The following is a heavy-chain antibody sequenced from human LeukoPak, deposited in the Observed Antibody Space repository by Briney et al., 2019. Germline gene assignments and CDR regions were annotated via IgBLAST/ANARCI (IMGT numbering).Heavy chain of an antibody. CDR1: GGSISSSSYY. V-gene: IGHV4-39*07. CDR2: IYYSGST. D-gene: IGHD4-23*01. Sequence: KPSETLSLTCTVSGGSISSSSYYWGWIRQPPGKGLEWIGSIYYSGSTYYNPSLKSRVTISVDTSKNQFSLKLSSVTAADTAVYYCARAGYGGNSWGYDAFDIWGQGTMVTVSS. J-gene: IGHJ3*02. CDR3: ARAGYGGNSWGYDAFDI.